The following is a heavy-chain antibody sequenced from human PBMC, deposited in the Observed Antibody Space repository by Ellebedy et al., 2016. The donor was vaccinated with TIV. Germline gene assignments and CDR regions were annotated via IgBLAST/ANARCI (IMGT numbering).Heavy chain of an antibody. J-gene: IGHJ4*02. CDR1: GGSISPYY. Sequence: MPSETLSLTCSVSGGSISPYYWSWIRQPPGKGLQWIGFSYYTGSTNYNPTLKSRVTISVDTSKNQVSLRLSSVTAADTAVYYCASGPNQDFFDYWGQGTLVTVSS. CDR2: SYYTGST. CDR3: ASGPNQDFFDY. D-gene: IGHD1-14*01. V-gene: IGHV4-59*01.